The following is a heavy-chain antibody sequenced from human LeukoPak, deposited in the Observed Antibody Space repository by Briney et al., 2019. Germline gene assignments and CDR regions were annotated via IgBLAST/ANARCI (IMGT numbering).Heavy chain of an antibody. V-gene: IGHV1-46*01. CDR3: ARAGTIVVVVAALPKARHPGMDV. CDR2: INPSGGST. D-gene: IGHD2-15*01. CDR1: GYTFTGYY. J-gene: IGHJ6*02. Sequence: ASVKVSCKVSGYTFTGYYMHWVRQAPGQGLEWMGIINPSGGSTSYAQKFQGRVTMTRDTSTSTVYMELSSLRSEHTAVYYCARAGTIVVVVAALPKARHPGMDVWGQGTTVTVSS.